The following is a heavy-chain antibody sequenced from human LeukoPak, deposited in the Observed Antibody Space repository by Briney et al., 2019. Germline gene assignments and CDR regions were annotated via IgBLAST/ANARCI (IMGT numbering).Heavy chain of an antibody. Sequence: ASVKVSCKASGYTLTGYYMHWVRQAPGQGLEWMGWINPNSGGTNYAQRFQGRVTMTRATSISTAYMELSRLKSDDTAVYYCARPYGVNFPYYYYMDVWGKGTTVTVSS. CDR3: ARPYGVNFPYYYYMDV. J-gene: IGHJ6*03. CDR2: INPNSGGT. V-gene: IGHV1-2*02. CDR1: GYTLTGYY. D-gene: IGHD4-23*01.